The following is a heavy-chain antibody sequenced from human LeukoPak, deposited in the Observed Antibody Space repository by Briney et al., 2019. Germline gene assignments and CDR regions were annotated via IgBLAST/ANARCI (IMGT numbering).Heavy chain of an antibody. V-gene: IGHV4-61*02. Sequence: PSQTLSLTCTVSGGSISSGSYYWRWIRQPAGKGLEWIGRIYTSGSTNYNPSLTSRVTMSVDTSKNQFSLKLSSVTAADTAVYYCARDRYYYDSSGYYYFDYWGQGTLVTVSS. J-gene: IGHJ4*02. CDR1: GGSISSGSYY. CDR2: IYTSGST. D-gene: IGHD3-22*01. CDR3: ARDRYYYDSSGYYYFDY.